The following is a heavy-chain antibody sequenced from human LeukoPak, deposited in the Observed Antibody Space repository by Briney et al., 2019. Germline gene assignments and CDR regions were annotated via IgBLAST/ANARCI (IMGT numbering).Heavy chain of an antibody. D-gene: IGHD3-3*01. V-gene: IGHV4-59*08. CDR3: ARATIFGVVTRSWFDP. J-gene: IGHJ5*02. Sequence: SETLSLTCTVSGGSISSYYWSWIRQPPGKGLEWIGYIYYSGSTNYNPSLKSRVTISVDTSKNQFSLKLSSVTAADTAVYYCARATIFGVVTRSWFDPWGQGTLVTVSS. CDR1: GGSISSYY. CDR2: IYYSGST.